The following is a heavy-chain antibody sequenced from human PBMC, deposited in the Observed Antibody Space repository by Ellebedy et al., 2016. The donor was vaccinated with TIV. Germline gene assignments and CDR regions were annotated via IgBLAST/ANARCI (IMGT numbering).Heavy chain of an antibody. CDR2: MNQDGSEI. V-gene: IGHV3-7*03. J-gene: IGHJ4*02. CDR1: GFTFSTYW. CDR3: VCGTGYISDH. D-gene: IGHD6-13*01. Sequence: PGGSLRLSCAASGFTFSTYWITWVRQAPGKGLEWVANMNQDGSEINYVDSVKGRFTISRDNAKNSLFLQMNSLRAEDTAIYYCVCGTGYISDHWGQGTLVTVSS.